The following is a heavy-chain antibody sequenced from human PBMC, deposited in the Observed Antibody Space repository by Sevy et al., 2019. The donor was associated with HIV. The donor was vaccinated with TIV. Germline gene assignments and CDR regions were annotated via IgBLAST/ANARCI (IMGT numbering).Heavy chain of an antibody. V-gene: IGHV3-30-3*01. Sequence: GGSQRLSCAASGFTFSSYAMHWVRQAPGKGLEWVAVISYDGSNKYYADSVKGRFTISRDNSKNTLYLQMNSLRAEDTAVYYCARDLGITNDAFDIWGQGTMVTVSS. CDR1: GFTFSSYA. D-gene: IGHD2-2*01. CDR3: ARDLGITNDAFDI. CDR2: ISYDGSNK. J-gene: IGHJ3*02.